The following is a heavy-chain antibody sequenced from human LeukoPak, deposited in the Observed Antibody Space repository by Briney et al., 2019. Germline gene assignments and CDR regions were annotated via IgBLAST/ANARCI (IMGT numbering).Heavy chain of an antibody. D-gene: IGHD3-22*01. CDR1: GFTFSNYA. CDR2: ISGRGGST. CDR3: ARDRPNYHESNGHYYERDGDH. Sequence: GGSLRLSCAASGFTFSNYAMSWVRQAPGKGLELVSGISGRGGSTYYADSVKGRFTISRDNSNNTLYLEMNSLRAEDTAIYYCARDRPNYHESNGHYYERDGDHWGQGTLVTVSS. J-gene: IGHJ5*02. V-gene: IGHV3-23*01.